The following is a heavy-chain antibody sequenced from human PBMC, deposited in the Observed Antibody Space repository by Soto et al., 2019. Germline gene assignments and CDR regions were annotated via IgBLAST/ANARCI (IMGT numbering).Heavy chain of an antibody. J-gene: IGHJ4*02. D-gene: IGHD5-18*01. CDR2: ILPFLGST. V-gene: IGHV1-69*08. Sequence: QLQLVQSGAAVNKPGSSVKVSCKASGGTLNTYTISWVRQAPGQGLEWMGSILPFLGSTNYAKKFQGRVTITADQSTSTMELSSLRSEDTAVYFCARDVTAMEALYYYDTWGQGSLVTVSS. CDR3: ARDVTAMEALYYYDT. CDR1: GGTLNTYT.